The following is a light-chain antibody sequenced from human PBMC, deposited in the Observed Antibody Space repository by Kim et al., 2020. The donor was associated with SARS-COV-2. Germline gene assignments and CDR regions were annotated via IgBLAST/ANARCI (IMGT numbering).Light chain of an antibody. CDR2: SAF. Sequence: PGESATLSCRASQSISSSNLAWYQQRPGQAPRLLIYSAFRRASGIPDRFSGSGSGTDFTLIISELEPEDFALYYCQHYSNSPPLTFGGGTKLEI. V-gene: IGKV3-20*01. J-gene: IGKJ4*01. CDR1: QSISSSN. CDR3: QHYSNSPPLT.